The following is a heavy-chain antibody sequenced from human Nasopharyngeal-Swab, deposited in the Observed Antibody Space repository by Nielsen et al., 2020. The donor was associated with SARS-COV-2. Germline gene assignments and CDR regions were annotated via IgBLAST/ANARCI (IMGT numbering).Heavy chain of an antibody. D-gene: IGHD3-10*01. CDR3: ARSTYGSGSYYNFLSMAQGFDP. CDR2: MNPNSGNT. CDR1: GYTFTSYD. V-gene: IGHV1-8*01. Sequence: ASVKVSCKASGYTFTSYDINWVRQATGQGLEGMGWMNPNSGNTGYAQKFQGRVTMTRNTSISTAYMELSSLRSEDTTVYYCARSTYGSGSYYNFLSMAQGFDPWGQGTLVTVSS. J-gene: IGHJ5*02.